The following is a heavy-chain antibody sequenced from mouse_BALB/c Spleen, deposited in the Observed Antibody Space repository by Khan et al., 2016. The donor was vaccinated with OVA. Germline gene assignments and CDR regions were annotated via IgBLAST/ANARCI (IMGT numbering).Heavy chain of an antibody. J-gene: IGHJ4*01. CDR3: ASDGSRYNYAMDY. CDR1: GYSINSDYA. V-gene: IGHV3-2*02. CDR2: ISYSGST. D-gene: IGHD2-3*01. Sequence: EVQLQESGPGLVKPSQSLSLTCTVTGYSINSDYAWNWIRQFPGNKLEWMGYISYSGSTSYNPSLKSRISITRDTSKNQFFLQLNSVTTEDTATYYGASDGSRYNYAMDYWGQGTAVTVSS.